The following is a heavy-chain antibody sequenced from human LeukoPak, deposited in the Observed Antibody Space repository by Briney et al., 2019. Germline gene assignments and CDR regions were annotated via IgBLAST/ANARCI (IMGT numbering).Heavy chain of an antibody. CDR3: ARVFDYGYYFDY. Sequence: SETLSLTCTVSGYSISSGYYWGWIRQPPGKGLEWIGSIYHSGSTYYNPSLKSRVTISVDTSKNQFSLKLSSMTAADTAVYYCARVFDYGYYFDYWGQGTLVTVSS. CDR2: IYHSGST. CDR1: GYSISSGYY. V-gene: IGHV4-38-2*02. J-gene: IGHJ4*02. D-gene: IGHD4-17*01.